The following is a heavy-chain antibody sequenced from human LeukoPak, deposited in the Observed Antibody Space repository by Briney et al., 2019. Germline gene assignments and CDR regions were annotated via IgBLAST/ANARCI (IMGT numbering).Heavy chain of an antibody. Sequence: GKSLRISCKGSGYSFTSYWISWVRQMPGKDLEWMGRIDPSDSYTSYSPSFQGHVTISADKSISTAYLQWSSLKASDTAMYYCARGAAPPLNWFDPWGQGTLVTVSS. CDR2: IDPSDSYT. CDR1: GYSFTSYW. V-gene: IGHV5-10-1*01. CDR3: ARGAAPPLNWFDP. D-gene: IGHD1-26*01. J-gene: IGHJ5*02.